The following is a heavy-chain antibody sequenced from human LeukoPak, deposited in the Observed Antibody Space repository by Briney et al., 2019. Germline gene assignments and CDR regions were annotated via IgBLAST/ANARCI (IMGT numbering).Heavy chain of an antibody. CDR3: ARGPPAYNWNPPDY. CDR2: IYYSGST. CDR1: GGSISSYY. V-gene: IGHV4-59*01. J-gene: IGHJ4*02. D-gene: IGHD1-20*01. Sequence: SETLSLTCTVSGGSISSYYWSWIRQPPGKGLEWIGYIYYSGSTNYSPSLKSRVTISVDTSKNQFSLKLSSVTAADTAVYYCARGPPAYNWNPPDYWGQGTLVTVSS.